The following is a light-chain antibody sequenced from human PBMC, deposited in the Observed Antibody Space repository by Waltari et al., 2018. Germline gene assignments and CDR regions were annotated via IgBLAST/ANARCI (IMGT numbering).Light chain of an antibody. CDR2: TAS. CDR3: LQDYNYPFT. V-gene: IGKV1-6*01. CDR1: QGIGND. J-gene: IGKJ3*01. Sequence: IQLTQSPSSVSASVGERATITCRSTQGIGNDLGWYQQKPGKAPMLLIYTASSLQSGVPSRFSGSGSGTDFTLTISSLQPEDFATYYCLQDYNYPFTFGPGTKVDIK.